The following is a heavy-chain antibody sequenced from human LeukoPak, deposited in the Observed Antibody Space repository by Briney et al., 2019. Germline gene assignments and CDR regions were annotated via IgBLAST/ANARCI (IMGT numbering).Heavy chain of an antibody. V-gene: IGHV3-23*01. CDR3: AKAGGYYGSGRYLGY. J-gene: IGHJ4*02. CDR1: GFTFRGYA. D-gene: IGHD3-10*01. CDR2: ISGSGGST. Sequence: GGSLRLSCAASGFTFRGYAMRWVRHAPGKGLEWVSAISGSGGSTYYADSVKGRFTISRDNSKNTLYLQMNSLRAEDTAVYFCAKAGGYYGSGRYLGYWGQGTLLTLPS.